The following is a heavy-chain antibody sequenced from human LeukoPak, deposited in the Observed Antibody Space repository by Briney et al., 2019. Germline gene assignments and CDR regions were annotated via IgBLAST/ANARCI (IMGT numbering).Heavy chain of an antibody. CDR2: ISAYNGNT. Sequence: ASVKVSCKASGYTFTSYGISWVRQAPGQGLEWMGWISAYNGNTNYAQKLQGRVTMTTDTSTSTAYMELRSLRSDDTAVYYCAREESLFPITMIVVVTPGGAFDIWGQGTMVTVSS. CDR1: GYTFTSYG. CDR3: AREESLFPITMIVVVTPGGAFDI. J-gene: IGHJ3*02. D-gene: IGHD3-22*01. V-gene: IGHV1-18*01.